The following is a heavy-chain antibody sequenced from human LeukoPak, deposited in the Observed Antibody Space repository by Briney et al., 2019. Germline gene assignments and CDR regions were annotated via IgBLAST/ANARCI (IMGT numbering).Heavy chain of an antibody. D-gene: IGHD1-26*01. Sequence: SETLSLTCTVSGGSISSYYWSWIRQPPGKGLEWIGYIYYSGSTYYNPSLKSRVTISVDTSKNQFSLKLSSVTAADTAVYYCARAGSRNGWEPILVSFDYWGQGTLVTVSS. V-gene: IGHV4-59*12. J-gene: IGHJ4*02. CDR2: IYYSGST. CDR3: ARAGSRNGWEPILVSFDY. CDR1: GGSISSYY.